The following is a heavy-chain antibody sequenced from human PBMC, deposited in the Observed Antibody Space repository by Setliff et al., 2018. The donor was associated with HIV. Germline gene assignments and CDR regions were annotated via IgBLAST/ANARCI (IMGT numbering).Heavy chain of an antibody. CDR1: GVTFSNCS. CDR3: ARGLRARPRLRGFYHYGMDV. D-gene: IGHD2-21*02. V-gene: IGHV1-69*13. J-gene: IGHJ6*02. Sequence: SVKVSCKASGVTFSNCSISWVRQAPGQGLEWMGGIIPIFGTANYAQKFQGRVTITADESTNTAYMELTSLRSDDSAVYFCARGLRARPRLRGFYHYGMDVWGQGTTVTVSS. CDR2: IIPIFGTA.